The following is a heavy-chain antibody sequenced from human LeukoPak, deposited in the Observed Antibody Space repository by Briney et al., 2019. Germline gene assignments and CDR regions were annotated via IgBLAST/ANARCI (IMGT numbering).Heavy chain of an antibody. CDR1: GFTFRNDW. CDR2: ISGSDARA. CDR3: AKPLSGWYSFDY. J-gene: IGHJ4*02. V-gene: IGHV3-23*01. Sequence: GGSLRLSCAASGFTFRNDWMHWVRQAPGKGLEWVSAISGSDARAYYADSVKGRFTISRDNSKNTLYLQMSSLRAEDTAVYYCAKPLSGWYSFDYWGQGTLVTVSS. D-gene: IGHD6-19*01.